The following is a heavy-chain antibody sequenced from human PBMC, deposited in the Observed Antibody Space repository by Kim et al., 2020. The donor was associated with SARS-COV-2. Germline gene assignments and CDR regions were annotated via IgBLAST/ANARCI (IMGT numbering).Heavy chain of an antibody. D-gene: IGHD1-26*01. V-gene: IGHV3-30-3*01. CDR2: ISYDGSNK. CDR1: GFTFSSYA. CDR3: ARDKGRWELRRHFDY. J-gene: IGHJ4*02. Sequence: GGSLRLSCAASGFTFSSYAMHWVRQAPGKGLEWVAVISYDGSNKYYADSVKGRFTISRDNSKNTLYLQMNSLRAEDTAVYYCARDKGRWELRRHFDYWGQGTLVTGSS.